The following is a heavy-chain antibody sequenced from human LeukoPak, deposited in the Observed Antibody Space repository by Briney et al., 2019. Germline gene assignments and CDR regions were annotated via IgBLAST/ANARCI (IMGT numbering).Heavy chain of an antibody. Sequence: PSETLSLTCAVYGGSFSGYYWSWIRQPPGKGLEWIGEINHSGSTNYNPSLKGRVTISVDTSKNQFSLKLSSVTAADTAVYYCARDLYYGSGGYYYYYGMDVWGKGTTVTVSS. D-gene: IGHD3-10*01. V-gene: IGHV4-34*01. CDR3: ARDLYYGSGGYYYYYGMDV. J-gene: IGHJ6*04. CDR1: GGSFSGYY. CDR2: INHSGST.